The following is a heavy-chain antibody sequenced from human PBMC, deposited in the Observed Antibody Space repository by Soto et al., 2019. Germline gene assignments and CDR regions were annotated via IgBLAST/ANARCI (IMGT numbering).Heavy chain of an antibody. CDR1: GGSISSAGYN. D-gene: IGHD3-10*01. V-gene: IGHV4-31*02. Sequence: PSETLSLTCTVSGGSISSAGYNWSWIRQHPGKGLEWIGYIYYSGSTYYNPSLKSRVTISVDTSKNQFSLKLSSVTAADTAVYYYERYGSGTYYPTTFDYWGQGTLVTVSS. J-gene: IGHJ4*02. CDR3: ERYGSGTYYPTTFDY. CDR2: IYYSGST.